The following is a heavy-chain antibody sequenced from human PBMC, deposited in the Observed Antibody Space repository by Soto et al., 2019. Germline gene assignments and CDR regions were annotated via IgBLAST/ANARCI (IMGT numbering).Heavy chain of an antibody. V-gene: IGHV3-48*02. J-gene: IGHJ6*02. CDR1: GFTFSSYS. CDR2: ISSSSSTI. D-gene: IGHD3-22*01. Sequence: GGSLRLSCAASGFTFSSYSMNWVRQAPGKGLEWVSYISSSSSTIYYADSVKGRFTISRGNAKNSLYLQMNSLRDEDTAVYYCARVNYYDSSGYIYGMDVWGQGTTVTVSS. CDR3: ARVNYYDSSGYIYGMDV.